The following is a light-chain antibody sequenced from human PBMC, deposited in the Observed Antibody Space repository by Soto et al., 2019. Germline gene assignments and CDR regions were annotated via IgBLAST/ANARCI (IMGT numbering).Light chain of an antibody. CDR2: EGS. CDR3: CSYAGSSPYV. CDR1: SSDVGSYNL. J-gene: IGLJ1*01. Sequence: QSVLTQPASVSGSPGQSITISCTGTSSDVGSYNLVSWYQQHPGKAPKLMIYEGSKRPSGVSNRFSGSKSGNTASLTISGFQAEDEADYYCCSYAGSSPYVFGTGTKVTV. V-gene: IGLV2-23*01.